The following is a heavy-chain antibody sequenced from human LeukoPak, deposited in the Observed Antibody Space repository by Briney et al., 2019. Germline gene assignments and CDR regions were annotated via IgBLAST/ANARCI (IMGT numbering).Heavy chain of an antibody. D-gene: IGHD2-15*01. CDR2: IKQDGSEK. J-gene: IGHJ6*04. Sequence: GGPLRLSCAASGFTFSSYWMSWVRQAPGKGLEWVANIKQDGSEKYYVDSVKGRFTISRDNAKNSLYLQMNSLRAEDTAVYYCARYCSGGSCSSYYYYGMDVWGKGTTVTVSS. CDR3: ARYCSGGSCSSYYYYGMDV. CDR1: GFTFSSYW. V-gene: IGHV3-7*03.